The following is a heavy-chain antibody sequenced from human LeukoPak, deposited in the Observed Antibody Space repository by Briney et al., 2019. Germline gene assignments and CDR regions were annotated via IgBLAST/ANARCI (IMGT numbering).Heavy chain of an antibody. J-gene: IGHJ6*02. D-gene: IGHD4-17*01. CDR3: TXHGXDGDYYYYGMDV. CDR1: GFTFSGSA. CDR2: IRSKANSYAT. Sequence: GGSLRLSCAASGFTFSGSAMHWVRQASGKGLEWVGRIRSKANSYATAYAASVKGRFTISRDDSKNTAYLQMNSLKTEDTAVYYXTXHGXDGDYYYYGMDVWGQGTTVTVSS. V-gene: IGHV3-73*01.